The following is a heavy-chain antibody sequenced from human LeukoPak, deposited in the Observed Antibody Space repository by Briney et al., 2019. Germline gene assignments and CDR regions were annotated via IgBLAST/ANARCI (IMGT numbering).Heavy chain of an antibody. CDR2: VNSDGSST. J-gene: IGHJ5*02. Sequence: PGGSLRLSCAASGFTFSSYWMHWVRQAPGEGLVWVSRVNSDGSSTNYADSVKGRFTISRDNAQNTLFLQMNSLRADDTAVYYCARGPLIGGSKSWFDPWGQGTLVTVSP. CDR3: ARGPLIGGSKSWFDP. CDR1: GFTFSSYW. D-gene: IGHD7-27*01. V-gene: IGHV3-74*01.